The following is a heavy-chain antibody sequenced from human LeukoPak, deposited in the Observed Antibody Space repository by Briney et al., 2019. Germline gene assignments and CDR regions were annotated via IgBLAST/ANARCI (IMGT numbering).Heavy chain of an antibody. CDR3: ARGYSITIFGVVVESEGAFDI. Sequence: ASVKVSCKVSGYTLTELSMHWVRQAPGKGLEWMGGFDPEDGETIYAQKFQGRVTMTEDTSTDTAYMELSSLRSEDMAVYYCARGYSITIFGVVVESEGAFDIWGQGTMVTVSS. CDR1: GYTLTELS. CDR2: FDPEDGET. J-gene: IGHJ3*02. V-gene: IGHV1-24*01. D-gene: IGHD3-3*01.